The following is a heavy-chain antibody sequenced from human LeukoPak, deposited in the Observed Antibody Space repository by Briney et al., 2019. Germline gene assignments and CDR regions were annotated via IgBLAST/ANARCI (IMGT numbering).Heavy chain of an antibody. V-gene: IGHV5-51*01. J-gene: IGHJ4*02. Sequence: GESLRISCKASGYSFAKYWIGWVRQMSGKGLEWMGIIYPSDSDTRYSPSSQGQVTISADTSISTAYLQWSSLKASDTAMYYCARLDYGDDFDYWGQGTLVTVSS. CDR3: ARLDYGDDFDY. CDR2: IYPSDSDT. CDR1: GYSFAKYW. D-gene: IGHD4-17*01.